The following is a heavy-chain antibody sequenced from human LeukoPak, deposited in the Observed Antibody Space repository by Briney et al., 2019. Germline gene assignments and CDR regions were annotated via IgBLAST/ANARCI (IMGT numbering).Heavy chain of an antibody. CDR2: INHSGST. Sequence: SETLSLTCTVSGGSISSSSYYWGWIRQPPGKGLEWIGEINHSGSTNYNPSLKSRVTISVDTSKNQFSLKLSSVTAADTAVYYCARSGPSRYYSSTSCAKLPNWFDPWGQGTLVTVSS. D-gene: IGHD2-2*01. CDR1: GGSISSSSYY. J-gene: IGHJ5*02. V-gene: IGHV4-39*07. CDR3: ARSGPSRYYSSTSCAKLPNWFDP.